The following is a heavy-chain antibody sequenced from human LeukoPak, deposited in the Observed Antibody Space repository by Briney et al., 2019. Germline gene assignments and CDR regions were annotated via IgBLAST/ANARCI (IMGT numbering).Heavy chain of an antibody. Sequence: GRSLRLSCAASGFTFSSYAMHWVRQAPGKGLEWVAVISYDGSKKYYADSVKGRFTISRDNSKNTLYLRMNSLRAEDTAVYYCARDRAGYGDSRSAFDYWGQGTLVTVSS. CDR1: GFTFSSYA. CDR3: ARDRAGYGDSRSAFDY. J-gene: IGHJ4*02. D-gene: IGHD4-17*01. V-gene: IGHV3-30*03. CDR2: ISYDGSKK.